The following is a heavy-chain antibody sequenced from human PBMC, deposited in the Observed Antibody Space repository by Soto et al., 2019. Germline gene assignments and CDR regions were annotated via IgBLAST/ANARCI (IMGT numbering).Heavy chain of an antibody. V-gene: IGHV3-21*04. CDR2: ISSSGYI. Sequence: GGSLRLSCAASGFNFNSYTINWVRQAPGKRLEWLSSISSSGYIFSTDSVRGRFTISRDNAKNSVYLQMNSLRAEDTALYYCAKDSTVTTSLYSYYYGLDVWGQGTTVTVSS. CDR1: GFNFNSYT. CDR3: AKDSTVTTSLYSYYYGLDV. J-gene: IGHJ6*02. D-gene: IGHD4-17*01.